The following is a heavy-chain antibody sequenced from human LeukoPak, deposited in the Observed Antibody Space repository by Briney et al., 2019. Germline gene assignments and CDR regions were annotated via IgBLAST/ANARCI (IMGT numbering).Heavy chain of an antibody. CDR2: IYSGGST. CDR3: ARVGSGSSWYRNWFDP. V-gene: IGHV3-53*01. J-gene: IGHJ5*02. Sequence: GGSLRLSRAASGFTVSSNYMSWVRQAPGKGLEWVSVIYSGGSTYYADSVKGRFTISRDNSKNTLYLQMNSLRAEDTAVYYCARVGSGSSWYRNWFDPWGQGTLVTVSS. D-gene: IGHD6-13*01. CDR1: GFTVSSNY.